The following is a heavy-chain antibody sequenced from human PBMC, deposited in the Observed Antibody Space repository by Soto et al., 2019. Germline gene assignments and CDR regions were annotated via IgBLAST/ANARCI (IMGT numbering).Heavy chain of an antibody. Sequence: SETLSLTRAVSGGYISSSNWRRWVRQPPGKGLEGSGEIYHSGITNYNPSLKSRVTISVDKSKNQFSLKLSSVTAADRAVYYCARGFYCTNGVCPAPYYYYGMDVWGQGTTVT. V-gene: IGHV4-4*02. CDR3: ARGFYCTNGVCPAPYYYYGMDV. J-gene: IGHJ6*02. D-gene: IGHD2-8*01. CDR1: GGYISSSNW. CDR2: IYHSGIT.